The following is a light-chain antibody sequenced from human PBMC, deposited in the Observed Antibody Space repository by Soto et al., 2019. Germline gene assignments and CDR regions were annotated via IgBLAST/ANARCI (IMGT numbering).Light chain of an antibody. CDR2: AAS. CDR1: QSVSSRY. V-gene: IGKV3-20*01. J-gene: IGKJ1*01. CDR3: HHYASSRT. Sequence: EIVLTQSPVTLSLSPGERATLSCRASQSVSSRYFAWYQQKPGQAPRLLIYAASSRAAGIPDRFRGSGSGTDFSLTISRLEPEDFAVYYCHHYASSRTFGPGTKV.